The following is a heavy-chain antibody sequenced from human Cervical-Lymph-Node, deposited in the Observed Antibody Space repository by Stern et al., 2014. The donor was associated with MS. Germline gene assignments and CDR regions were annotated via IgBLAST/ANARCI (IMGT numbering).Heavy chain of an antibody. Sequence: QVQLVQSGSELKKPGASVKVSCKASGYSFTTYAMNWVRQAPGQGLEWMGWINTNTGDPTYAQGFTGRFVFSLDTSVSTAYLQISSLKAEDTAVYYCARRITVIEGDYYGLDVWGQGTTVIVSS. V-gene: IGHV7-4-1*02. CDR3: ARRITVIEGDYYGLDV. J-gene: IGHJ6*02. D-gene: IGHD3-22*01. CDR2: INTNTGDP. CDR1: GYSFTTYA.